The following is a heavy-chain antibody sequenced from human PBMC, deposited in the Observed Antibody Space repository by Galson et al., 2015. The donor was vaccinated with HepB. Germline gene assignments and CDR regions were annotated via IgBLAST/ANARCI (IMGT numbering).Heavy chain of an antibody. D-gene: IGHD6-19*01. CDR3: ARGYSSGWYLGRTSRYYFDY. V-gene: IGHV4-4*02. CDR1: GGSISSSNW. CDR2: IYHSGST. J-gene: IGHJ4*02. Sequence: SETLSLTCAVSGGSISSSNWWSWVRQPPGKGLEWIGEIYHSGSTNYNPSLKSRVTISVDKSKNQFSLKLSSVTAADTAVYYCARGYSSGWYLGRTSRYYFDYWGQGTLVTVSS.